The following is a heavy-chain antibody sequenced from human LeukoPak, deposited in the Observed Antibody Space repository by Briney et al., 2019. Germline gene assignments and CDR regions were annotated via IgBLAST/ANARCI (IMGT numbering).Heavy chain of an antibody. D-gene: IGHD1-1*01. J-gene: IGHJ4*02. Sequence: PGGSLRLSCAASGFTFSSYAMNWVRQAPGKGLEWVSSISSSSHIYYADSVKGRFTISRDSAKNSLYLQMNSLRAEDTAVYYCARDSAGTDYWGQGTLVTVSS. CDR3: ARDSAGTDY. V-gene: IGHV3-21*01. CDR1: GFTFSSYA. CDR2: ISSSSHI.